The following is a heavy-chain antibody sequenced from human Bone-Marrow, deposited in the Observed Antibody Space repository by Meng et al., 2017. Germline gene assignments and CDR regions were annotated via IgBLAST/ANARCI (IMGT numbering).Heavy chain of an antibody. CDR1: GFTFSSYW. Sequence: GGSLRLSCAASGFTFSSYWMSWVRQAPGKGLEWVAKIKKDGSEKYYVDSVKGRFTISRDNAKNSLYLQMNSLRAEDTAVYYCARDRYGDYRITLDYWGQGTLVTVSS. J-gene: IGHJ4*02. CDR2: IKKDGSEK. CDR3: ARDRYGDYRITLDY. V-gene: IGHV3-7*01. D-gene: IGHD4-17*01.